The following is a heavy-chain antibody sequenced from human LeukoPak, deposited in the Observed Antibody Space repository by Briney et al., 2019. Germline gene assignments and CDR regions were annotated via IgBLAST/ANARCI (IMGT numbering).Heavy chain of an antibody. V-gene: IGHV3-30*02. CDR2: IRYDGSNK. J-gene: IGHJ4*02. CDR3: ARDALYEEGLVDY. Sequence: PGGSLRLSCAASGFTFSSYGMHWVRQAPGKGLEWVAFIRYDGSNKYYADSVKGRFTISRDNSKNTLYLQMNSLRAEDTAVYYCARDALYEEGLVDYWGQGTLVTVSS. CDR1: GFTFSSYG. D-gene: IGHD5/OR15-5a*01.